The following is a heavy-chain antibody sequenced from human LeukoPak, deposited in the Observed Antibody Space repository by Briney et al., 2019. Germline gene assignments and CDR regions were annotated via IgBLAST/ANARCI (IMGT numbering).Heavy chain of an antibody. D-gene: IGHD6-6*01. J-gene: IGHJ4*02. V-gene: IGHV4-4*08. Sequence: SETLSLTCTVSGGSMSNNYWGWIRQPPGKGVEWIGSVYNSGGSIYNPSLKSRVTISVDTSKNQFSLNLNSVTAADTAVYYCARDSGSSLDYWGQGTLVTVSS. CDR3: ARDSGSSLDY. CDR1: GGSMSNNY. CDR2: VYNSGGS.